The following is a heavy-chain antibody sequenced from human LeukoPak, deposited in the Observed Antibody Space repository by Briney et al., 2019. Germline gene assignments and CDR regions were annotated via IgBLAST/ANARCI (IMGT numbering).Heavy chain of an antibody. V-gene: IGHV3-74*01. CDR2: IKGDGIST. J-gene: IGHJ4*02. CDR3: ARDSLYYGDYRRYFDY. Sequence: GGSLRLSCAASGFDFSSNWMHWVRHAPGQGLVWVSRIKGDGISTNYADSVKGRFTISRDIAKNTLYLQMNSLRAEDTAVYYCARDSLYYGDYRRYFDYWGQGTLVTVSS. CDR1: GFDFSSNW. D-gene: IGHD4-17*01.